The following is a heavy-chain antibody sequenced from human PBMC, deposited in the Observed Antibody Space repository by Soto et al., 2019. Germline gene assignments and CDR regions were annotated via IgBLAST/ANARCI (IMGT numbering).Heavy chain of an antibody. D-gene: IGHD3-22*01. CDR3: ARDWSMYYDPSGLTWFY. J-gene: IGHJ4*02. CDR1: GYTLRRYR. CDR2: ISAYNGDT. V-gene: IGHV1-18*04. Sequence: AAVPVSCKASGYTLRRYRISGVRPAPGQVLEWVGWISAYNGDTHYAPKFQDRITLTRETSTDTAYLELRSLRPDDTAVYYCARDWSMYYDPSGLTWFYWGQGSLVTVSS.